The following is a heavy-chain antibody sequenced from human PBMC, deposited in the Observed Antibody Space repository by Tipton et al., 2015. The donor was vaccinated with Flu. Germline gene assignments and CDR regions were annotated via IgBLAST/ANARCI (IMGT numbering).Heavy chain of an antibody. CDR2: IYYSGST. Sequence: TLSLTCTVSGGSISSGGYYWSWIRQHPGKGLEWIGYIYYSGSTYYNPSLKSRVTISVDTSKKQFSLKLSPVTAADTAVYYCARGRGSGSSRYYYYYYGMDVGAQGTTVTVSS. CDR3: ARGRGSGSSRYYYYYYGMDV. D-gene: IGHD3-10*01. J-gene: IGHJ6*02. CDR1: GGSISSGGYY. V-gene: IGHV4-31*03.